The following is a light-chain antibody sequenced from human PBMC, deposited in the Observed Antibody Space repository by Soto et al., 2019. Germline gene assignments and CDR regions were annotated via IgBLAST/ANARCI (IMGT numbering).Light chain of an antibody. CDR3: QQRSNWLIT. Sequence: EIVLTQSPATLSLSPGERATLSCRASQSVRHYLAWYQQKPGQAPRLLIYDASNRATGIPARFSGSGSGTDFTLTISSLDPEDFAVYYCQQRSNWLITFGQGTRLEIK. CDR1: QSVRHY. V-gene: IGKV3-11*01. J-gene: IGKJ5*01. CDR2: DAS.